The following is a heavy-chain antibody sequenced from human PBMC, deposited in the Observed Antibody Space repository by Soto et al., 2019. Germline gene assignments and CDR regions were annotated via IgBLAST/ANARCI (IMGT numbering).Heavy chain of an antibody. CDR2: IYYSGST. Sequence: SEALSVTCTISGGSISIGDYYWSWIRQPPGKGLEWIGYIYYSGSTYYNPSLKSRVTISVDTSKNQFSLKLSSVTAADTAVYYCARVIPRYFDWLGNNWFDPWGQGTMVTVSS. CDR3: ARVIPRYFDWLGNNWFDP. V-gene: IGHV4-30-4*01. CDR1: GGSISIGDYY. D-gene: IGHD3-9*01. J-gene: IGHJ5*02.